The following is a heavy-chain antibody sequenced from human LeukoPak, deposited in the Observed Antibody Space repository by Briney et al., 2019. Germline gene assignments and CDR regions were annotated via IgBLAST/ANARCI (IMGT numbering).Heavy chain of an antibody. V-gene: IGHV3-23*01. Sequence: PGGSLRLSCAASGFTFSTYAMSWVRQAPGKGLEWVSAISGGGGSTHYADSVKGRFTISRDNAKNSLYLQMNSLRAEDTAVYYCATIAAAGIDYWGQGTLVTVSS. CDR1: GFTFSTYA. J-gene: IGHJ4*02. CDR3: ATIAAAGIDY. D-gene: IGHD6-13*01. CDR2: ISGGGGST.